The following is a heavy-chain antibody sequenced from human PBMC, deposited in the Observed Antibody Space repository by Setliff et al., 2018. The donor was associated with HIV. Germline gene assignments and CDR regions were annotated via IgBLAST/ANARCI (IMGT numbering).Heavy chain of an antibody. Sequence: ASVKVSCKASGYTFTGYYMHWVRQAPGQGLEWMGWINPNSGGTNYAQKFQGRVTMTRDTSVSTAYMELSRLTSDDTAVYYCATVDDVSQIYCDYWGQGTLVTVSS. CDR1: GYTFTGYY. J-gene: IGHJ4*02. CDR3: ATVDDVSQIYCDY. D-gene: IGHD3-3*01. CDR2: INPNSGGT. V-gene: IGHV1-2*02.